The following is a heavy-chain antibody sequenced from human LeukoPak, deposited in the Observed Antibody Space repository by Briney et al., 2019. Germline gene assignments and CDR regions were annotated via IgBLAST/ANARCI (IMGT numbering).Heavy chain of an antibody. CDR3: ARDLDYYGSGSFFNI. Sequence: ASVKVSGKASGYTFTDYSMHWVRQAPGQGLEWMGWINPNSGGTNYAQKFQGRVTMTRDTSITTAYMELSRLRSDDPAVYYCARDLDYYGSGSFFNIWGQGTMVTVSS. J-gene: IGHJ3*02. D-gene: IGHD3-10*01. CDR1: GYTFTDYS. CDR2: INPNSGGT. V-gene: IGHV1-2*02.